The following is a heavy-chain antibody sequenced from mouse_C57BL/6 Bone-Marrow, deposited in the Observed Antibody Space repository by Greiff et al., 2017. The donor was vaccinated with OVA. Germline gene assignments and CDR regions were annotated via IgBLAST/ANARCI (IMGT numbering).Heavy chain of an antibody. CDR2: SRNKANDYTT. D-gene: IGHD1-1*02. CDR3: ARDDGYRYFDV. Sequence: EVKLMESGGGLVQSGRSLRLSCATSGFTFSDFYMEWVRQAPGKGLEWIAASRNKANDYTTEYSASVKGRFIVSRDTSQSILYLQMHALRAEDTAIYYCARDDGYRYFDVWGTGTTVTVSS. J-gene: IGHJ1*03. V-gene: IGHV7-1*01. CDR1: GFTFSDFY.